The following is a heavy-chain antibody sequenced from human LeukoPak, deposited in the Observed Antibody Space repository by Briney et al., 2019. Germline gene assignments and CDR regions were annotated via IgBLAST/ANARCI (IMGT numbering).Heavy chain of an antibody. J-gene: IGHJ3*01. D-gene: IGHD3-22*01. CDR2: ISGSGGST. Sequence: GGSLRLSCAASGFTFSSYAMSWVRQAPGKGLEWVSAISGSGGSTYYADSVKGRFTISRDNSKNTLHLQMSSLRVEDTAVYYCARPAYFYNSREDAFDFWGQGTMVTVSS. V-gene: IGHV3-23*01. CDR3: ARPAYFYNSREDAFDF. CDR1: GFTFSSYA.